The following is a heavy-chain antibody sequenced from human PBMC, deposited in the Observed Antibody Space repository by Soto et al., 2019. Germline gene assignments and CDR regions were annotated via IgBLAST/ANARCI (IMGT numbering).Heavy chain of an antibody. J-gene: IGHJ6*02. Sequence: EVQLLESGGGLVQPGGSLRLSCAASGFTFSSYAMSWVRQAPGKGLEWVSAISGSGGSTYYADSVKGRFTISRDNSKNTLYLQMNSLRAEDTAVYYCAKGILGEDSSGWSGYYYGMDVWGQGTAVTVSS. D-gene: IGHD6-19*01. CDR3: AKGILGEDSSGWSGYYYGMDV. CDR2: ISGSGGST. V-gene: IGHV3-23*01. CDR1: GFTFSSYA.